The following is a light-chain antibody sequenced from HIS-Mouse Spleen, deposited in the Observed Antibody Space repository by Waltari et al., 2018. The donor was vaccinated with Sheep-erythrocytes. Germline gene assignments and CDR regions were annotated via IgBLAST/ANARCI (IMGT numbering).Light chain of an antibody. CDR1: SSDVGSYNL. CDR2: EGS. J-gene: IGLJ3*02. V-gene: IGLV2-23*01. Sequence: QSALTQPASVSGSPGQSITISCTGTSSDVGSYNLVSWYQQHPGKAPKLMIYEGSNRPSGVSNRFSGSKSGNTASLTIQGLQAEDEADYYCCSYAGSSTPWVFGGGTKLTVL. CDR3: CSYAGSSTPWV.